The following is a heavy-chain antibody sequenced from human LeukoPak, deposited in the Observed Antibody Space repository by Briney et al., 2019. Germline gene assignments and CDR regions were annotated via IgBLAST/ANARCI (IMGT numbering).Heavy chain of an antibody. Sequence: GGSLRLSCTGSGFSFGDYAMSWVRQAPGKGLEWVAVISYDGSNKYYADSVKGRFTISRDNSKNTLYLQMNSLRAEDTAVYYCARAAVTTPHFVYWGQGTLVTVSS. CDR1: GFSFGDYA. V-gene: IGHV3-30-3*01. CDR3: ARAAVTTPHFVY. J-gene: IGHJ4*02. CDR2: ISYDGSNK. D-gene: IGHD4-17*01.